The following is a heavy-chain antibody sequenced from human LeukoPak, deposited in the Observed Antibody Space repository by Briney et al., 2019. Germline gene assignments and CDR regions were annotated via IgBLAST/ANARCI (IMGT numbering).Heavy chain of an antibody. J-gene: IGHJ3*02. CDR1: GYSISSGYY. CDR3: ARLVFGVANNAFDI. V-gene: IGHV4-38-2*01. CDR2: IYHSGST. Sequence: PSETLSLTCAVSGYSISSGYYWGWIRQPPGKGLEWIGTIYHSGSTYHNPSLKSRVTISVDTSKNQFSLKLSSVTAADTAVYYCARLVFGVANNAFDIWGQGTMVTVSS. D-gene: IGHD3-3*01.